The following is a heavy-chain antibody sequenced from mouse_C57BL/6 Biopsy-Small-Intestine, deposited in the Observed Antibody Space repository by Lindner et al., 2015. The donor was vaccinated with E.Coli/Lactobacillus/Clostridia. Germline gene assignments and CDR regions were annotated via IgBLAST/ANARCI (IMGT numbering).Heavy chain of an antibody. CDR2: INPNNGGT. J-gene: IGHJ2*01. V-gene: IGHV1-22*01. Sequence: VQLQESGPELVKPGASVKMSCKASGYTFTDYNMHWVKQSHGKSLEWIGYINPNNGGTSYNQKFKGKATLTVNKSSSTAYMELRSLTSEDSAVYYCARTMTTVKGHYFDYWGQGTTLTVSS. CDR1: GYTFTDYN. D-gene: IGHD1-1*01. CDR3: ARTMTTVKGHYFDY.